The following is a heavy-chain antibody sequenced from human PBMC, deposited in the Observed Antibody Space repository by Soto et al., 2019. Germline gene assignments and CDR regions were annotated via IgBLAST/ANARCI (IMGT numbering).Heavy chain of an antibody. D-gene: IGHD3-16*02. CDR1: GYTFTSYD. J-gene: IGHJ5*02. Sequence: QVQLVQSGAEVKKPGASVKVSCKASGYTFTSYDINWVRQATGQGLEWMGWMNPNSGNTGYAQKFQGRVTMTRNTSISTAYMELSSLRSEDTAVYYCARGPNSLWGSYPESWFDPWGQGTMVTVS. V-gene: IGHV1-8*01. CDR2: MNPNSGNT. CDR3: ARGPNSLWGSYPESWFDP.